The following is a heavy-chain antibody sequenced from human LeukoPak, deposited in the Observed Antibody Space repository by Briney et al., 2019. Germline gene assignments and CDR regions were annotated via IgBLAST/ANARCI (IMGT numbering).Heavy chain of an antibody. CDR2: ISAYNGNT. Sequence: GASVKVSCKASGYTFTSYGISWVRQAPGQGLEWMGWISAYNGNTNYAQKLQGRVTMTTDTSTSTAYMELRSLGSDDTAVYYCARDTETYDYVWGSYRYFDYWGQGTLVTVSS. CDR3: ARDTETYDYVWGSYRYFDY. J-gene: IGHJ4*02. D-gene: IGHD3-16*02. CDR1: GYTFTSYG. V-gene: IGHV1-18*01.